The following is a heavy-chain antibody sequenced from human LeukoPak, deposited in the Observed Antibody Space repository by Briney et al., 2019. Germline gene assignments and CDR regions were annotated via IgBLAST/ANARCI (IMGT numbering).Heavy chain of an antibody. J-gene: IGHJ5*02. V-gene: IGHV4-4*02. CDR3: ARVHKYCSSISCYQFDP. CDR2: VYDSGST. D-gene: IGHD2-2*01. Sequence: PSGTLSLTCAVSGGSISSTNWWSWVRQPPGKGLEWIGEVYDSGSTKYNPALKSRVTISVDKSKNQFSLRLSSVTAADTAVYYCARVHKYCSSISCYQFDPWDQGTLVTVSS. CDR1: GGSISSTNW.